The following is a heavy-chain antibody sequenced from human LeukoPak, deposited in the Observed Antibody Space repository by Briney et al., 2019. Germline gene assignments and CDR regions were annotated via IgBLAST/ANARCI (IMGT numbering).Heavy chain of an antibody. D-gene: IGHD3-3*01. J-gene: IGHJ4*02. CDR3: AGEVGRFLEWLPTYYFDY. CDR1: GFTFSSYS. V-gene: IGHV3-21*01. CDR2: ISSSSSYI. Sequence: GGSLRLSCAASGFTFSSYSMNWVRQAPGKGLEWVSSISSSSSYIYYADSVKGRFTISRDNAKNSLYLQMNSLRAEDTAVYYCAGEVGRFLEWLPTYYFDYWGQGTLVTVSS.